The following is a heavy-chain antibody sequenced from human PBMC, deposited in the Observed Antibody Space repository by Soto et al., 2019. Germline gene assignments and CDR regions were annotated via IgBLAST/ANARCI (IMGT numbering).Heavy chain of an antibody. CDR1: GYTFTHFW. Sequence: EVLLVQSGAEVKKPGESLRISCQTSGYTFTHFWISWLRQMPGEGLEWMGRIDPGDSSANYSPSFQGHVTISVDKSIATAFLEWKSLKASDTAMYYCARHSSYYFDWGQGTLVTVSS. D-gene: IGHD3-10*01. J-gene: IGHJ4*02. V-gene: IGHV5-10-1*01. CDR2: IDPGDSSA. CDR3: ARHSSYYFD.